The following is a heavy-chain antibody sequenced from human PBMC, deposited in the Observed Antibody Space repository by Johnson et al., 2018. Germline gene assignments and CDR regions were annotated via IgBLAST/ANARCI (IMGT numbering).Heavy chain of an antibody. Sequence: EVQLVESGGGLVQPGGSXRLSCAASAFPFSSYGMNWVRQAPGRVLEWVSAISSSGGSTYYAASVTGRFTISRDNSKNTLYLQMNRLRAEDTAVYYCAKVRLVGDDSGTCWCGMDVWGQGTTVTVSS. CDR1: AFPFSSYG. CDR2: ISSSGGST. CDR3: AKVRLVGDDSGTCWCGMDV. D-gene: IGHD2-15*01. V-gene: IGHV3-23*04. J-gene: IGHJ6*02.